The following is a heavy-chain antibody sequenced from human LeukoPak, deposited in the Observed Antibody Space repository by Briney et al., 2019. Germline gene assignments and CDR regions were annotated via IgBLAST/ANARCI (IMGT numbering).Heavy chain of an antibody. CDR1: GGSTSSYY. CDR3: ASSVGSSSGNWFDP. D-gene: IGHD6-6*01. Sequence: KASETLSLTCTVSGGSTSSYYWSWIRQPPGKGLEWIGEINHSGSTNYNPSLKSRVTISVDTSKDQFSLKLSSVTAADTAVYYCASSVGSSSGNWFDPWGQGTLVTVSS. CDR2: INHSGST. V-gene: IGHV4-34*01. J-gene: IGHJ5*02.